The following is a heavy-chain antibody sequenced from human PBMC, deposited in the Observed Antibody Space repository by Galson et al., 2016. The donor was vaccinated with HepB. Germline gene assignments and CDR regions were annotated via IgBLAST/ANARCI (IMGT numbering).Heavy chain of an antibody. Sequence: SVKVSCKASGYTFTSYYMHWVRQAPGQGLEWMGIINPSGGSTSYAQKFQGRVTMTRDTSATTTYLQINNLKSEDTAVYYCVRGVAFWGQGSL. CDR3: VRGVAF. CDR1: GYTFTSYY. V-gene: IGHV1-46*01. J-gene: IGHJ4*02. D-gene: IGHD2-15*01. CDR2: INPSGGST.